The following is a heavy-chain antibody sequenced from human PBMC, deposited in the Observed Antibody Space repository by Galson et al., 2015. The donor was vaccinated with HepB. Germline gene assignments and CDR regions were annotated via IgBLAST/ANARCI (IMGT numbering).Heavy chain of an antibody. CDR3: ARELETIDAFDI. V-gene: IGHV3-66*01. D-gene: IGHD1-14*01. J-gene: IGHJ3*02. CDR1: GFTVSSNY. Sequence: SLRLSCAASGFTVSSNYMSWVRQAPGKGLEWVSVIYSGGSTYYADSVKGRFTISRDNSKNTLYLQMNSLRAEDTAVYYCARELETIDAFDIWGQGTMVTVSS. CDR2: IYSGGST.